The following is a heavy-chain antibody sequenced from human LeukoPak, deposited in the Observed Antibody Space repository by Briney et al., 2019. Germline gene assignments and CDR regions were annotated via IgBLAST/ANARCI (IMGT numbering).Heavy chain of an antibody. V-gene: IGHV3-49*03. J-gene: IGHJ5*01. D-gene: IGHD3-22*01. CDR3: ARTPRVQVVIRLLDS. CDR1: GFTFGDYA. CDR2: IRSNTYGGTT. Sequence: HPGGSLRLSCTASGFTFGDYAMTWIRQAPGKGLEWVGFIRSNTYGGTTEYAASVQGRFTISRDDSNNVAFLQMNSLKTDDTGVYYCARTPRVQVVIRLLDSWGQGTLVTVSS.